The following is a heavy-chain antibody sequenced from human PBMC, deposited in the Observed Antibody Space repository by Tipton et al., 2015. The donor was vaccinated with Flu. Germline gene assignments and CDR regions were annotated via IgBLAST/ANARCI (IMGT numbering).Heavy chain of an antibody. CDR3: ARHSGSRSYPLDY. V-gene: IGHV4-38-2*01. J-gene: IGHJ4*02. D-gene: IGHD3-10*01. Sequence: LRLSCAASGFTFSNYAMSWIRQSPGKGLEWIGSIFLAVTTNYNPSLKSRVTISVDKTKNQLSLKLTSVTAADTAVYYCARHSGSRSYPLDYWGQGTLVTVSS. CDR2: IFLAVTT. CDR1: GFTFSNYA.